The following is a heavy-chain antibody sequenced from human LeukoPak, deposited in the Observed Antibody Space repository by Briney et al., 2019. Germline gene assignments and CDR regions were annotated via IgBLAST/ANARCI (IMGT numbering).Heavy chain of an antibody. V-gene: IGHV4-4*07. D-gene: IGHD3-22*01. CDR1: GGSISSYY. CDR3: ARDYFGYYDSSGYSYFDY. Sequence: ASETLSLTCTVSGGSISSYYWSWIRQPAGKGLEWIGRIYTSGSTNYNPSLKSRVTMSVDTSKNQSSLKLSSVTAADTAVYYCARDYFGYYDSSGYSYFDYWGQGTLVTVSS. J-gene: IGHJ4*02. CDR2: IYTSGST.